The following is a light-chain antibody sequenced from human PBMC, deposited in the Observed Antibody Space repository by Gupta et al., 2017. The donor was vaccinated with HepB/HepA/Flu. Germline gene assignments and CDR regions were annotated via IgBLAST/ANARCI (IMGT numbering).Light chain of an antibody. CDR3: SSFGGGDMGL. Sequence: QSALLQPASVSGSPGQSITISCTGTSSDVGRYNLVSWYQQHPGKAPKLIIYEVSKWPSGVSSRFSGSKSGNTAALTISGLQTEDEADYYCSSFGGGDMGLFGGGTKLTGL. CDR2: EVS. J-gene: IGLJ2*01. V-gene: IGLV2-23*02. CDR1: SSDVGRYNL.